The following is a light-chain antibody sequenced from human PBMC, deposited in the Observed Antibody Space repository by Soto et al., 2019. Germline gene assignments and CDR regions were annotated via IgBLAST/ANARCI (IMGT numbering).Light chain of an antibody. CDR3: QQANSFPLT. V-gene: IGKV1-12*01. CDR1: HDISNW. J-gene: IGKJ4*01. CDR2: AAD. Sequence: DIQMTQSPASVSASVGDRVTITCRARHDISNWLIWYQQKPGKAPKLLINAADTVQSGVPSRFSSTGYGTDFTLTISNLQPEDCATYYCQQANSFPLTFGGGTKVDIK.